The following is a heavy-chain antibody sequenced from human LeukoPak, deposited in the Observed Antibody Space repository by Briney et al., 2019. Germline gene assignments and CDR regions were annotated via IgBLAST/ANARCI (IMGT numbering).Heavy chain of an antibody. D-gene: IGHD3-9*01. CDR1: GFTFDHYA. CDR3: AKDLDDILSGYWGMDV. Sequence: GSLRLSCSASGFTFDHYAMNWVRRAPGKGVEGGSTICGTGSRISYADSVKGRFIISRDNSKNTFYLQMNSLRAEDTALYHCAKDLDDILSGYWGMDVWGQGTTVTVSS. V-gene: IGHV3-23*01. CDR2: ICGTGSRI. J-gene: IGHJ6*02.